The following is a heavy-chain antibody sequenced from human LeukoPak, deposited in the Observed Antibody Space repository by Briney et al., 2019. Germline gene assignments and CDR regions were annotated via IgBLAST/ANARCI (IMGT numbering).Heavy chain of an antibody. CDR3: ATCDIAARPYFDY. J-gene: IGHJ4*02. Sequence: SVKVSCKASGGTFSSYAISWVRQAPGQGLEWMGGIIPIFGTANYAQKFQGRVTITTDESTSTAYMELSSLRSEDTAVYYCATCDIAARPYFDYWGRGTLVTVSS. CDR1: GGTFSSYA. D-gene: IGHD6-6*01. V-gene: IGHV1-69*05. CDR2: IIPIFGTA.